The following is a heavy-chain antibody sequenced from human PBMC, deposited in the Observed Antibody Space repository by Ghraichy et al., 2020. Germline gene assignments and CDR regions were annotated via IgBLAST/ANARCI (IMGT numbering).Heavy chain of an antibody. CDR2: IIPMFGTT. CDR3: ARHYYDSSGLYYYYGMDV. CDR1: GGTFRNYA. D-gene: IGHD3-22*01. Sequence: SVKVSCKASGGTFRNYAIRWVRQAPGQGLEWMGGIIPMFGTTNYAQKFQGRVTITADESTSTTYMELSSLRSEDTAVYYCARHYYDSSGLYYYYGMDVWGQGTTVTVSS. V-gene: IGHV1-69*13. J-gene: IGHJ6*02.